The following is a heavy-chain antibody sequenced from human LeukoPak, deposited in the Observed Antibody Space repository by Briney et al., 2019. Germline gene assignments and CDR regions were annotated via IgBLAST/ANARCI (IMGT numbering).Heavy chain of an antibody. CDR2: IRYDGSNK. D-gene: IGHD6-13*01. Sequence: GGSLRLSCAASGFTFSSYGVHWVRQAPGKGLEWVAFIRYDGSNKYYADSVKGRFTISRDNSKNTLYLQMNSLRAEDTAVYYCAKDRLLAAAGSFFDYWGQGTLVTVSS. V-gene: IGHV3-30*02. J-gene: IGHJ4*02. CDR3: AKDRLLAAAGSFFDY. CDR1: GFTFSSYG.